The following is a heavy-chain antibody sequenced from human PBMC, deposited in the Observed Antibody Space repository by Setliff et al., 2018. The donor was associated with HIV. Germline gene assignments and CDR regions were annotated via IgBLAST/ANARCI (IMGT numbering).Heavy chain of an antibody. J-gene: IGHJ4*02. CDR3: ARDYYDSSGYIFFPGLPDY. D-gene: IGHD3-22*01. Sequence: ASVKVSCKASGYTFTGYYMHWVRPAPGQGLEWMGWINPNNGGTNYAQKFQGRVTMTRETYISTAYMVLSRLSSDDTAVYYCARDYYDSSGYIFFPGLPDYWGQGTLVTVSS. V-gene: IGHV1-2*02. CDR2: INPNNGGT. CDR1: GYTFTGYY.